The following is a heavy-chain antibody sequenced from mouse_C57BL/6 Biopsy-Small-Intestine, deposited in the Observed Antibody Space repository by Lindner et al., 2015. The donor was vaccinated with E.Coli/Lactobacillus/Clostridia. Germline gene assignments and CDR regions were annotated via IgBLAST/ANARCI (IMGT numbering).Heavy chain of an antibody. D-gene: IGHD2-2*01. Sequence: SVKVSCKASGYTFTSHGISWVRQAPGQGLEWMGWVRASNGNTDYAQNLQGRVTMTTDTSTSTAYMELRSLRSDDTGVYYCASGRMVTFYYYSMDVWGQGTTVTVSS. CDR2: VRASNGNT. J-gene: IGHJ4*01. CDR3: ASGRMVTFYYYSMDV. V-gene: IGHV1-81*01. CDR1: GYTFTSHG.